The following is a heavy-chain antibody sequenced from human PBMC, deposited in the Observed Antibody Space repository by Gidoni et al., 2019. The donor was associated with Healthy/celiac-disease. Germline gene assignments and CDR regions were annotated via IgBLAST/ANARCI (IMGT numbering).Heavy chain of an antibody. CDR1: GFTFSSYS. CDR2: ISSSSSYI. Sequence: EVQLVESGGGLVKPGGSLRLSCAASGFTFSSYSMNWVRQAPGKGLEWVSSISSSSSYIYYADSVKGRFTISRDNAKNSLYLQMNSLRAEDTAVYYCARGLVLRFLEWLLPFDYWGQGTLVTVSS. V-gene: IGHV3-21*06. CDR3: ARGLVLRFLEWLLPFDY. D-gene: IGHD3-3*01. J-gene: IGHJ4*02.